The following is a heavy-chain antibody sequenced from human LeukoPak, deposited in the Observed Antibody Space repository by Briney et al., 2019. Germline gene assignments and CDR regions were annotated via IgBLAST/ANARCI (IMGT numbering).Heavy chain of an antibody. CDR3: ARILRRCSGSSCSYYFDY. CDR1: GFSLSTSGMC. D-gene: IGHD2-15*01. CDR2: IDWDGDK. J-gene: IGHJ4*02. V-gene: IGHV2-70*11. Sequence: RESGPALVKPTQTLTLTCTFSGFSLSTSGMCVSWIRQPPGKALEWLARIDWDGDKYYNTSLKTRLTISKDTSKNQVVLTMTNTDPLDTATYYCARILRRCSGSSCSYYFDYWGQGALVIVSS.